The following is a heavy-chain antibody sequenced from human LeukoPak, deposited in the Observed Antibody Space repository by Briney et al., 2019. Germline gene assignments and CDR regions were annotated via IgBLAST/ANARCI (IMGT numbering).Heavy chain of an antibody. V-gene: IGHV3-30-3*01. CDR3: ARGGGLDV. Sequence: GGSLRLSCAASGFTFSGYPIHWVRQAPGKGLEWVAVISYDGSNKYYADSVKGRFTISRDNSKNTLYLQMNSLRAEDTAVYYCARGGGLDVWGQGATVTVSS. J-gene: IGHJ6*02. D-gene: IGHD3-16*01. CDR2: ISYDGSNK. CDR1: GFTFSGYP.